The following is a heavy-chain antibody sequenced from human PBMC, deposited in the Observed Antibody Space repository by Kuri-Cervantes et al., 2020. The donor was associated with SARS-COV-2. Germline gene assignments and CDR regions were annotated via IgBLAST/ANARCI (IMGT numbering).Heavy chain of an antibody. Sequence: GGSLRLSCAASGFTFSDYYMSWIRQAPGKGLEWVSYISSSGSTIYYADSVKGRFTISRDNSKNTLYLQMNSLRAEDTAVYYCAKGNHDYSNYDSFDYWGQGTLVTVSS. D-gene: IGHD4-11*01. CDR3: AKGNHDYSNYDSFDY. J-gene: IGHJ4*02. CDR1: GFTFSDYY. V-gene: IGHV3-11*01. CDR2: ISSSGSTI.